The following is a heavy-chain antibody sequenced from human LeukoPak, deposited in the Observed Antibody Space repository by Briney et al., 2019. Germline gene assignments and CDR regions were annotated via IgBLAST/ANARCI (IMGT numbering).Heavy chain of an antibody. D-gene: IGHD3-10*02. J-gene: IGHJ5*02. CDR2: IKKDGSEK. Sequence: GGSLRLSCAASGFTFSNYWMSWVRQAPGKGLEWVASIKKDGSEKEYVDAVKGRFTMSRDNAKNSLYLHTNSLRAEDTAVYYCARITMSRFDPWGQGTLVTVS. CDR3: ARITMSRFDP. CDR1: GFTFSNYW. V-gene: IGHV3-7*03.